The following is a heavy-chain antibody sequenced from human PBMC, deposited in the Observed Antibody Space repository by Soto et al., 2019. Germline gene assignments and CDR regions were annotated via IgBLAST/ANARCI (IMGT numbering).Heavy chain of an antibody. J-gene: IGHJ4*02. Sequence: QVQLVESGGGVVQPGRSLRLSCAASGFTFSSYGMHWVRQAPGKGLEWVAVISYDGSNKYYADSVKGRFTISRDNSKNTLYLQMNSLRAEDTAVYYCAHIPSGYGLTDYWGQGTLVTVSS. D-gene: IGHD5-12*01. CDR2: ISYDGSNK. V-gene: IGHV3-30*03. CDR1: GFTFSSYG. CDR3: AHIPSGYGLTDY.